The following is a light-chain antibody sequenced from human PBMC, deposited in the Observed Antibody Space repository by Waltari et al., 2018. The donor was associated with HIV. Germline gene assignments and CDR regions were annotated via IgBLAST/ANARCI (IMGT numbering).Light chain of an antibody. Sequence: QSALTQSASVSGSPGQSITISCTGTSPNIGSYNLVSWYQQHPGKAPKAIIYEVNKRPSGVSNRFSGSTSGSTASLTISGLQAEDEADYYCCSYAGSSNVVFGGGTKLTVL. CDR3: CSYAGSSNVV. V-gene: IGLV2-23*02. CDR1: SPNIGSYNL. J-gene: IGLJ2*01. CDR2: EVN.